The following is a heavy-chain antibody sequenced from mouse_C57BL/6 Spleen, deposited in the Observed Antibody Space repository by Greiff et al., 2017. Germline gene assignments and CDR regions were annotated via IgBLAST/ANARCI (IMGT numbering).Heavy chain of an antibody. Sequence: QVTLKVSGPGILQPSQTLSLTCSFSGFSLSTFGMGVGWISQPSGKGLEWLAHICWDDDTYSNPALKSRLTISNDTSKNQVFLKIANVDTADTATYYCARIARDYPFAYWGQGTLVTVSA. V-gene: IGHV8-8*01. CDR3: ARIARDYPFAY. CDR1: GFSLSTFGMG. J-gene: IGHJ3*01. CDR2: ICWDDDT. D-gene: IGHD2-4*01.